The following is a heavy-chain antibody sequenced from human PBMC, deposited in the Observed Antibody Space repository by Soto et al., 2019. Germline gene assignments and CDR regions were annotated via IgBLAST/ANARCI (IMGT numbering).Heavy chain of an antibody. CDR3: ARDLADVHLWYAFDV. D-gene: IGHD6-13*01. J-gene: IGHJ3*01. Sequence: QVQLVQSGPELKKPGSSVKVSCKAPGDTFNSYGISWVRQAPGQGIEWMGGIVPMFGTTNLALKFEDRVTITADELTTTVYMEIRGLTSEDTAVYYCARDLADVHLWYAFDVWGHGTRVTVSS. V-gene: IGHV1-69*01. CDR1: GDTFNSYG. CDR2: IVPMFGTT.